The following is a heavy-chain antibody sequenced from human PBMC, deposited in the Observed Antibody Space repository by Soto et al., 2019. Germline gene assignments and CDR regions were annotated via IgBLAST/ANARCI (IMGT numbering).Heavy chain of an antibody. V-gene: IGHV4-59*08. J-gene: IGHJ4*01. D-gene: IGHD2-15*01. CDR1: GDSISNYY. Sequence: QVQLQESGPGLVKPSETLSLTCTVSGDSISNYYWSWIRQSPGKGLEWSAYIQYSGTTNYNPALKSRVTISLDTSNNLFSLELGFVTAADAAVYYCARHGGPGKQIYSEYWGRGTLVTVSS. CDR3: ARHGGPGKQIYSEY. CDR2: IQYSGTT.